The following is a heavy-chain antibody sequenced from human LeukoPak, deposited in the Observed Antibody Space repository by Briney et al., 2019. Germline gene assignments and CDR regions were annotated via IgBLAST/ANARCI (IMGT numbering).Heavy chain of an antibody. CDR2: TSYDGSNK. V-gene: IGHV3-30*18. D-gene: IGHD1-26*01. CDR1: GFTVSSFA. Sequence: GGSLRLSCAASGFTVSSFAMSWVRQAPGKGLEWVAVTSYDGSNKYYADSVKGRFTISRDNSKNTLSLQMNSLRTEDTAVYYCAKGRVGANGYYYYGMDVWGQGTTVTVSS. J-gene: IGHJ6*02. CDR3: AKGRVGANGYYYYGMDV.